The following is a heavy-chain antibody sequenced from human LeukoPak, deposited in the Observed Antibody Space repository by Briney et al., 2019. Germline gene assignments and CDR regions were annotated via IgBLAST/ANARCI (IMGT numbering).Heavy chain of an antibody. CDR2: INHSGST. V-gene: IGHV4-34*01. CDR3: ARLLVRGNTEDY. J-gene: IGHJ4*02. D-gene: IGHD3-10*01. CDR1: GGSFSGYY. Sequence: SETLSLTCAVYGGSFSGYYWSWIRQPPGKGLEWIGEINHSGSTNYNPSLKSRVTISVDTSKNQFSLKLSSVTAADTAVYYCARLLVRGNTEDYWGQGTLVTVSS.